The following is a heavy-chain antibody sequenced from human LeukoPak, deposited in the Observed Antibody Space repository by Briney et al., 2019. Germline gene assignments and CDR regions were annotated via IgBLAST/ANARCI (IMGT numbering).Heavy chain of an antibody. CDR3: AKRRCSNHYFDY. CDR1: GFTVSSNY. J-gene: IGHJ4*02. CDR2: IYSGGST. D-gene: IGHD6-13*01. Sequence: PGGSLRLSCAASGFTVSSNYMSWVRQAPGKGLEWVSVIYSGGSTYYADSVKGRFTISRDNSKNTLYLQMNSLRAEDTAVYYCAKRRCSNHYFDYWGQGTLVTVSS. V-gene: IGHV3-66*04.